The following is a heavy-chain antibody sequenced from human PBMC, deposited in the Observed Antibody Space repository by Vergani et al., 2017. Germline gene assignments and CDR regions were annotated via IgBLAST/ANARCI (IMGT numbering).Heavy chain of an antibody. CDR2: INPSGGST. Sequence: QVQLVQSGAEVKKPGASVKVFCKASGYTFTSYYIHWVRQAPGQGLEWMGIINPSGGSTSYAQKFQGRVTMTRDTSTSTVYMELSSLTSEDTAVYYCASQTEGVNFDYWGQGTLVTVSS. J-gene: IGHJ4*02. CDR1: GYTFTSYY. CDR3: ASQTEGVNFDY. D-gene: IGHD3-16*01. V-gene: IGHV1-46*01.